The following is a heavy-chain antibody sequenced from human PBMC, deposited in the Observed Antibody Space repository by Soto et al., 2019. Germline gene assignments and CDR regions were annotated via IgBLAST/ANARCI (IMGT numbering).Heavy chain of an antibody. Sequence: QVQLQQWGAGLLKPSETLSLTCAVYGGSFSGYYWSWIRQPPGKGLEWIGEINHSGSTNYNPSLKRRVTISVDTSKNQFSLKLSSVTAADTAVYYCAREGHGSGSYWGQGTLVTVSS. CDR2: INHSGST. D-gene: IGHD3-10*01. V-gene: IGHV4-34*01. J-gene: IGHJ4*02. CDR3: AREGHGSGSY. CDR1: GGSFSGYY.